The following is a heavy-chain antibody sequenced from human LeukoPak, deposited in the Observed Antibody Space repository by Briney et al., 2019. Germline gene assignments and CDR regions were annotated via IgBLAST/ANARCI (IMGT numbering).Heavy chain of an antibody. D-gene: IGHD4-17*01. CDR3: ARMPPFDYGDYGWFDH. CDR1: GGSFSGYY. CDR2: INHSGSI. Sequence: PSETLSLTCAVYGGSFSGYYWSWIRQPPGKGLEWIGEINHSGSINYNPSLKSRVTISVDTSKNQLTLKLTSVTAADTALYYCARMPPFDYGDYGWFDHWGQGTLVTVSS. V-gene: IGHV4-34*01. J-gene: IGHJ5*02.